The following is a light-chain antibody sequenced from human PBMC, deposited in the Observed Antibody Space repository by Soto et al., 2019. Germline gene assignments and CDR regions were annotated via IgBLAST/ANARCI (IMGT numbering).Light chain of an antibody. V-gene: IGLV1-44*01. CDR2: SNN. CDR3: AAWDDNLNGPV. J-gene: IGLJ2*01. CDR1: SSNIGTNT. Sequence: QSVLTQPPSASGTPGQRVTISCSGGSSNIGTNTVTWYLQLPGTAPKLLIHSNNERPSGVPDRFSGAKSGTSASLVISGLQSEDEADFYCAAWDDNLNGPVFGGGTKLTVL.